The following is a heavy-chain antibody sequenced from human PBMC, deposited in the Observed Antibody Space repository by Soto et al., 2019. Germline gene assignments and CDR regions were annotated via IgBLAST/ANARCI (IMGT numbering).Heavy chain of an antibody. D-gene: IGHD3-3*01. Sequence: QVQLVQSGAEVKKPGASVKVSCKASGYTFTSYGISWVRQAPGQGLEWMGWISAYNGNTNYAQKLQGRVTMTTDTSTNTAYIEVRSLKSGQTAVYFRSRVLGKIFWVVKRGFGGWGQGTTVTVSS. CDR3: SRVLGKIFWVVKRGFGG. CDR1: GYTFTSYG. CDR2: ISAYNGNT. J-gene: IGHJ6*02. V-gene: IGHV1-18*01.